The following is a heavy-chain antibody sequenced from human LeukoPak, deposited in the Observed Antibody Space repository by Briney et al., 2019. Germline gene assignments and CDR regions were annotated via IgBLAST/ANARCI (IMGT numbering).Heavy chain of an antibody. D-gene: IGHD5-12*01. CDR2: ISSSSSYI. J-gene: IGHJ4*02. CDR1: GFTFSSYS. CDR3: ARGPSGYHNT. V-gene: IGHV3-21*01. Sequence: GGSLRLSCAASGFTFSSYSMNWVRQAPGKGLEWVSSISSSSSYIYYADSVKGRFTISRDNAKNSLYLQMNSPRVEDTAVYYCARGPSGYHNTGGQGTLVTVSS.